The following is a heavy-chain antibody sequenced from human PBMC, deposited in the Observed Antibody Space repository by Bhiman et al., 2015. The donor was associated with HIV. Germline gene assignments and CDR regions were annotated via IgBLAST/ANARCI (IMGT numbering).Heavy chain of an antibody. CDR1: GFTFSNYG. J-gene: IGHJ4*02. Sequence: QVQLVESGGGVVQPGGSLRLSCAASGFTFSNYGMHWVRQAPGKGLEWVAFIRYDGSNKYYADSVKGRFTISRDNSKNTLYLQMNSLRAEDTAVYYCAKVGAGGYSNFWSGYTPLDYWGQGTLVTVSS. CDR3: AKVGAGGYSNFWSGYTPLDY. V-gene: IGHV3-30*02. D-gene: IGHD3-3*01. CDR2: IRYDGSNK.